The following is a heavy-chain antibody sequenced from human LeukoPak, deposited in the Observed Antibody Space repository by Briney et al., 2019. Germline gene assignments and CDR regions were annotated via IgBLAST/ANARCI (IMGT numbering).Heavy chain of an antibody. Sequence: ASVKVSCKASGYTFTGYYMYWVRQAPGQGLEWMGRINPNSGGTNYAQKFQGRVTMSRDTSISTAYMELSMLRSDDTAVYYGAGGGDYSNYGVDYWGQGTLVTVSS. CDR3: AGGGDYSNYGVDY. J-gene: IGHJ4*02. D-gene: IGHD4-11*01. V-gene: IGHV1-2*06. CDR2: INPNSGGT. CDR1: GYTFTGYY.